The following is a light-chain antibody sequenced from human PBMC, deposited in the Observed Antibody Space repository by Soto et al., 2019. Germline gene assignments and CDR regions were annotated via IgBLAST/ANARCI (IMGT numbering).Light chain of an antibody. CDR3: SSYAGGSNVL. CDR1: SSDVGGYNC. J-gene: IGLJ2*01. Sequence: QSALTQPPSASGSPGQSVTISCTGTSSDVGGYNCVSWYQQHPGQAPKLMIFEVTKRPSGVPDRFFASKSGNTASLTVSGLQAEDEADYYCSSYAGGSNVLFGGGTKLTVL. V-gene: IGLV2-8*01. CDR2: EVT.